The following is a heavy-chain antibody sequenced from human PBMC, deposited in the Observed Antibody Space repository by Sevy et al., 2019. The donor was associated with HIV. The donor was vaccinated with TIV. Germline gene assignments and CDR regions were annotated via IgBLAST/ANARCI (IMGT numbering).Heavy chain of an antibody. D-gene: IGHD3-3*01. J-gene: IGHJ6*02. V-gene: IGHV4-59*01. Sequence: SETLSLTCTVSGGSISSYYWSWIRHPPGKGLEWIGYIYYSGSTNYNPSLKSRVTISVDTSKNQFSLKLSSVTAADTAVYYCARGRGHDFWSGLWYYYGMDVWGQGTTVTVSS. CDR3: ARGRGHDFWSGLWYYYGMDV. CDR1: GGSISSYY. CDR2: IYYSGST.